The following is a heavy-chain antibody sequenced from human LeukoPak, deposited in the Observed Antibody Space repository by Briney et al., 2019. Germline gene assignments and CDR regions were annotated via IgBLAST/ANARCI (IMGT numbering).Heavy chain of an antibody. Sequence: PSETLSFTCTVSGGSISSGDYYWSWIRQPPGKGLEWIGYIYYSGSTYYNPSLKSRVTISVDTSKNQFSLKLSSVTAADTAVYYCARLPYGATVPTYFDYWGQGTLVTVSS. D-gene: IGHD1-26*01. CDR1: GGSISSGDYY. V-gene: IGHV4-30-4*01. CDR3: ARLPYGATVPTYFDY. CDR2: IYYSGST. J-gene: IGHJ4*02.